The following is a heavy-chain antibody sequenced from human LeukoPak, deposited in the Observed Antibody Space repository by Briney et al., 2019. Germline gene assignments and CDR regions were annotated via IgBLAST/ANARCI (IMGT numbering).Heavy chain of an antibody. D-gene: IGHD2-2*01. J-gene: IGHJ5*02. CDR3: ARHEPSHCSSTSCYLNWFDP. V-gene: IGHV4-39*01. CDR2: IYYSGST. Sequence: PSETLSLTCTVSGGSISSSSYYWGWIRQPPGKGLEWIGSIYYSGSTYYNPSLKSRVTISVDTSKNQFSLKLSSVTAADTAVYYCARHEPSHCSSTSCYLNWFDPWGQGTLVTVSS. CDR1: GGSISSSSYY.